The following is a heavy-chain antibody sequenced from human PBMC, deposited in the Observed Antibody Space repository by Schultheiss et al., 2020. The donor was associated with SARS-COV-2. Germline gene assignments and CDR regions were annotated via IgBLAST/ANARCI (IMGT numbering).Heavy chain of an antibody. V-gene: IGHV3-21*01. CDR2: ISSSSSYI. CDR1: GFTFSSYS. J-gene: IGHJ6*03. CDR3: ASDNAGPYYDFWSGYYNYYYYMDV. D-gene: IGHD3-3*01. Sequence: GGSLRLSCAASGFTFSSYSMNWVRQAPGKGLEWVSSISSSSSYIYYADSVKGRFTISRDNAKNSLYLQMNSLRAEDTAVYYCASDNAGPYYDFWSGYYNYYYYMDVWGKGTTVTVSS.